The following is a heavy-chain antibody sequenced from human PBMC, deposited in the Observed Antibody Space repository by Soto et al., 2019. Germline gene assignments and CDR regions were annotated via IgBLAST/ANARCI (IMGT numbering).Heavy chain of an antibody. CDR3: VKNFDL. J-gene: IGHJ2*01. Sequence: QVQLQQWGAGLLKPSETLSLTCAVYGGSFSGHYWGWIRQPPGKGLEWMGDMNHAGTPNYIPSLKSRVTITVDTSKNQFSLSLNSVTAEETAVYYCVKNFDLWGRGTLVTVS. CDR2: MNHAGTP. CDR1: GGSFSGHY. V-gene: IGHV4-34*01.